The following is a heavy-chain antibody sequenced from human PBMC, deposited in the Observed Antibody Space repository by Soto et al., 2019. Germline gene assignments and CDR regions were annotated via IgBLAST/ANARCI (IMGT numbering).Heavy chain of an antibody. V-gene: IGHV4-30-2*01. CDR1: GGSISSGGYS. D-gene: IGHD4-17*01. J-gene: IGHJ4*02. CDR2: IYHSGST. Sequence: SETLSLTCAVSGGSISSGGYSWIWIRQPPGKGLEWIGYIYHSGSTYYNPSLKSRVTISVDRSKNQFSLKLSSVTAADTAVYYCASYGDYDFDYWGQGTLVTVSS. CDR3: ASYGDYDFDY.